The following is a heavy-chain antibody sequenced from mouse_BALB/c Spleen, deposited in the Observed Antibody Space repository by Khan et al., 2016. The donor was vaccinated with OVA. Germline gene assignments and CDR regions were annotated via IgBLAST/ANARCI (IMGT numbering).Heavy chain of an antibody. CDR1: GHTITKYA. J-gene: IGHJ4*01. V-gene: IGHV1S137*01. CDR3: ARGGLAPYTMDY. Sequence: QVQLKQSGAELVRPGVSVKISCKGSGHTITKYAMHRVKQSHAKSLEWIGVISTYYGDANYNQQLKGKATMTVDKSSNTAYMDLARLTSEDSAIYYCARGGLAPYTMDYWGQETSVTISS. CDR2: ISTYYGDA.